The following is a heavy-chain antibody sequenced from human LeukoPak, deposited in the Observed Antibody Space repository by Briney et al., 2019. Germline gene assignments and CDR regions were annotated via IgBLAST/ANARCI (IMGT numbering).Heavy chain of an antibody. CDR2: ISYDGNEK. V-gene: IGHV3-30*03. CDR1: GFTFRNYG. CDR3: ARQGANVLRYFDFPASDY. Sequence: GRSLRLSCGASGFTFRNYGMHWVRQAPGKGLEWVAIISYDGNEKYYADSVKGRLTISRDNSKNTLFLQMSSLRAEDTAVYYCARQGANVLRYFDFPASDYWGQGTLVTVSS. J-gene: IGHJ4*02. D-gene: IGHD3-9*01.